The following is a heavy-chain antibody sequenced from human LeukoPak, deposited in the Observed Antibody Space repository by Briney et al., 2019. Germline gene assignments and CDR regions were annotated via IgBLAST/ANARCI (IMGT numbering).Heavy chain of an antibody. CDR1: GYTLTSYG. D-gene: IGHD2-2*01. J-gene: IGHJ4*02. CDR3: ARSDIVVVPAAFDY. CDR2: ISAYNGNT. Sequence: ASVKVSCKASGYTLTSYGISWVRQAPGQGLEWMGWISAYNGNTNYAQKLQGRVTMTTDTSTSTAYMELRSLRSDDTAVYYCARSDIVVVPAAFDYWGQGTLVTVSS. V-gene: IGHV1-18*01.